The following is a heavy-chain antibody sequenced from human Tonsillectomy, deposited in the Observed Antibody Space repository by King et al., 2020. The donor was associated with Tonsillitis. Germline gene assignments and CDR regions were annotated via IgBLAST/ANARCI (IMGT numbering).Heavy chain of an antibody. Sequence: VQLVESGGGVVQPGGSLRLSCAASGFTFSNYGFHWVRQAPGKGLEWVAFIRYDGSNKYYADSVKGRFTISRDNSKNTLCLQMNSLRAEDTAVYYCAKGGGSYYYGSGTDSVDYWGQGTLVTVSS. CDR3: AKGGGSYYYGSGTDSVDY. V-gene: IGHV3-30*02. CDR1: GFTFSNYG. D-gene: IGHD3-10*01. J-gene: IGHJ4*02. CDR2: IRYDGSNK.